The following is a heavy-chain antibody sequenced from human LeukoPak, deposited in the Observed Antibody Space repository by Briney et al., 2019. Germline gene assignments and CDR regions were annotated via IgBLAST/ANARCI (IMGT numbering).Heavy chain of an antibody. CDR2: INTDGRIT. CDR3: TRDGGSFCDFGY. CDR1: GFSFRYFA. J-gene: IGHJ4*02. Sequence: QAGGSLRLSCVGSGFSFRYFAIHWVRQAPGKGLEYVSVINTDGRITYYADSVKGRFTISRDNSKNTVYLQMGSLRGDDMAVYYCTRDGGSFCDFGYWGQGALVTVSS. D-gene: IGHD1-26*01. V-gene: IGHV3-64*02.